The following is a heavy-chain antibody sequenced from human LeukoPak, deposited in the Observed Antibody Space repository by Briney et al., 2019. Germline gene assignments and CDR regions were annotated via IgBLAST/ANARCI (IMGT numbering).Heavy chain of an antibody. CDR3: AKQLGYCSDGSCYFPH. Sequence: GGSLRLSCAASGFTFSSYTMHWIRQAPGKGLEWVSAISNNGGYTYYADSVQGRFTISRDNSKSTLCLQMNSLRAEDTAVYYCAKQLGYCSDGSCYFPHWGQGTLVTVSS. CDR1: GFTFSSYT. J-gene: IGHJ1*01. V-gene: IGHV3-23*01. CDR2: ISNNGGYT. D-gene: IGHD2-15*01.